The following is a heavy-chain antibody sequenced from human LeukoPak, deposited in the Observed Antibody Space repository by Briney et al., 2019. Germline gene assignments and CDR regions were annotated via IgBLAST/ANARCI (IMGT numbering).Heavy chain of an antibody. CDR2: IKQDGSEK. CDR3: ARVGYGSLYDAFDI. CDR1: GFTFSNYG. J-gene: IGHJ3*02. D-gene: IGHD5-18*01. Sequence: GGSLRLSCAASGFTFSNYGMHWVRQAPGKGLEWVANIKQDGSEKYYVDSVKGRFTISRDNAKNSLYLQMNSLRAEDTAVYYCARVGYGSLYDAFDIWGQGTMDTVSS. V-gene: IGHV3-7*01.